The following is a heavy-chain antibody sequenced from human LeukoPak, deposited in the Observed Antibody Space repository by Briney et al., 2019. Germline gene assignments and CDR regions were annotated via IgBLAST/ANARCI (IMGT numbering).Heavy chain of an antibody. Sequence: ASVKVSCKASGYTFTDYYIHWVRQAPGQGLEWMGWINANSGRTNYAQEFQGRVTLTRDTSISTAYMDLSRLTSDDTAVHYCARSVITNFYEGFDYWGQGSLVTVSS. CDR3: ARSVITNFYEGFDY. J-gene: IGHJ4*02. D-gene: IGHD3-16*01. V-gene: IGHV1-2*02. CDR1: GYTFTDYY. CDR2: INANSGRT.